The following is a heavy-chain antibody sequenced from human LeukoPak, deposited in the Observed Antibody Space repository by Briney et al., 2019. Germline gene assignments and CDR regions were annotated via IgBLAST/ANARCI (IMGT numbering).Heavy chain of an antibody. CDR2: ISSNGGST. D-gene: IGHD6-13*01. CDR3: VKGTVQQQLVG. CDR1: GFTFSSYA. Sequence: GGSLRLSCSASGFTFSSYAMHWVRQAPGKGLEYVSAISSNGGSTYYADSVKGRFTISRDNSKNTLYLQMSSLRVEDTAVYYCVKGTVQQQLVGWGQGTLVTVSS. V-gene: IGHV3-64D*09. J-gene: IGHJ4*02.